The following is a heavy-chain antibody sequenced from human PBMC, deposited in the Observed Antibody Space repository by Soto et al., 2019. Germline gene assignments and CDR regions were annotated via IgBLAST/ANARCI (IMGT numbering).Heavy chain of an antibody. CDR3: AKDKRYSSGLNWFDP. CDR1: GFTFSSYS. CDR2: ISGSGGST. V-gene: IGHV3-23*01. J-gene: IGHJ5*02. Sequence: GGSLRLSCAASGFTFSSYSMNWVRQAPGKGLEWVSAISGSGGSTYYADSVKGRFTISRDNSKNTLYLQMNSLRAEDTAVYYCAKDKRYSSGLNWFDPWGQGTLVTVSS. D-gene: IGHD6-19*01.